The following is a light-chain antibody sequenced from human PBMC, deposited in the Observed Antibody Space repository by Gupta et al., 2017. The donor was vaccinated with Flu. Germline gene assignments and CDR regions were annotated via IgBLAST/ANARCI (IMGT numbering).Light chain of an antibody. V-gene: IGLV3-10*01. CDR2: EDS. J-gene: IGLJ3*02. Sequence: SSALPPPPSVSVSPGQTARITCSGDALPKKYAYWYQQKSGQAPVLVIYEDSKRPSVLPARFSGSSYETMATLTISGAHGEDDADYYCYSTDSSGINWVFGGGTKLTVL. CDR1: ALPKKY. CDR3: YSTDSSGINWV.